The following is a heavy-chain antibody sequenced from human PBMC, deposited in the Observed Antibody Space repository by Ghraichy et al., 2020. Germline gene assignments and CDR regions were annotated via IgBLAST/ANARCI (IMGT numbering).Heavy chain of an antibody. V-gene: IGHV4-31*03. D-gene: IGHD4-17*01. CDR2: INYSGST. CDR3: ARGHGDPFFDY. Sequence: SETLSLTCTVSGGSISSGGYYCSWTGQYPGNGLEWIGYINYSGSTYYNQSLKIRVTISVDTSKNQFSLKLSSVTASDTAVYYCARGHGDPFFDYLGQGTLVTVSS. CDR1: GGSISSGGYY. J-gene: IGHJ4*02.